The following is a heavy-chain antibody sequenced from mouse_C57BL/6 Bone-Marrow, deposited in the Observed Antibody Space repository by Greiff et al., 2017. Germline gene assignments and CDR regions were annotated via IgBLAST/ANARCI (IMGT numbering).Heavy chain of an antibody. CDR1: GYTFTSYG. CDR2: IYPRSGNT. D-gene: IGHD2-3*01. J-gene: IGHJ2*01. CDR3: ARSDIGWLLRLDY. V-gene: IGHV1-81*01. Sequence: QVQLQQSGAELARPGASVKLSCKASGYTFTSYGISWVKQRTGQGLEWIGEIYPRSGNTYYNEKFKGKATLTADKSSSTAYMELRSLTSEDSAVYFCARSDIGWLLRLDYWGQGTTLPVSS.